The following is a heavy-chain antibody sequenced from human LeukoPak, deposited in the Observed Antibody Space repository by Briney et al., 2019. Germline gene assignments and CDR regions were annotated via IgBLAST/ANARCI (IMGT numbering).Heavy chain of an antibody. V-gene: IGHV1-69*13. Sequence: SVKVSCKASGGPFNNYAISWVRQAPGQGLEWMGGIIPMFDSENYAQKFQGRVTITADESTSTAYMELNSLRSDDTAVYYCARTRRVAAAGTGWFDPWGQGTLVTVSS. CDR3: ARTRRVAAAGTGWFDP. J-gene: IGHJ5*02. D-gene: IGHD6-13*01. CDR1: GGPFNNYA. CDR2: IIPMFDSE.